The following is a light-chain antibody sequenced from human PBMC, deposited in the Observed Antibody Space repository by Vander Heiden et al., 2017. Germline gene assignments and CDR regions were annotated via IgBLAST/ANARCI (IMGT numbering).Light chain of an antibody. CDR1: QSVLYSSNNKNY. Sequence: DIVMTQSPDSLAVSLGERATINCKSSQSVLYSSNNKNYLAWYQQKPGQPPKLLIYWASTRESGVPDRFSGSGSGTDFTLTISSLQAEDVAVYYCQQDDNNPYTFGQGTKLXIK. CDR3: QQDDNNPYT. J-gene: IGKJ2*01. CDR2: WAS. V-gene: IGKV4-1*01.